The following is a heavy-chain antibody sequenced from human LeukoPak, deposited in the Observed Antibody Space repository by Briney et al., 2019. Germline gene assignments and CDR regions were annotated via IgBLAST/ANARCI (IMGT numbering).Heavy chain of an antibody. V-gene: IGHV3-23*01. Sequence: GGSLRLSCAASGFTFSSYAMSWVRQAPGKGLEWVSAISGSGGSTYYADSVKGRFTISRDNSKNTLYLQMNSLRAEDTAVYYCAKDPEADRAYWYFDPWGQGTLVTVSS. CDR2: ISGSGGST. CDR1: GFTFSSYA. D-gene: IGHD2-8*02. CDR3: AKDPEADRAYWYFDP. J-gene: IGHJ5*02.